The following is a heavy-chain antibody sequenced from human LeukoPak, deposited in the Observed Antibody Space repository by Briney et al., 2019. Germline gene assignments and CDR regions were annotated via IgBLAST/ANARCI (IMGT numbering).Heavy chain of an antibody. CDR1: GGSINNYY. Sequence: SETLSLTCTVSGGSINNYYWSWIRQPPGKGLEWIGYVYESGSKNYNPSLQSRVTISIDTSTNQFSLKMTSVTASDTALYYCARHGGSSSFDYWGQGTLVTVSS. CDR3: ARHGGSSSFDY. J-gene: IGHJ4*02. CDR2: VYESGSK. D-gene: IGHD1-26*01. V-gene: IGHV4-59*08.